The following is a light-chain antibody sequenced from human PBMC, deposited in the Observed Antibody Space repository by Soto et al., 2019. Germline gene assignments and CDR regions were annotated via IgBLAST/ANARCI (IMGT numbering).Light chain of an antibody. CDR3: QRPDSCPRT. CDR2: AAS. J-gene: IGKJ4*01. Sequence: DVQMTQSPSSVSASVGDRVTITCRASQGISSWLAWDQQKPGKAPKLLISAASSLQNGVPSRCRGSGSGTKCTLALIGLHGEAFTTCYCQRPDSCPRTFSGGTTVEIK. V-gene: IGKV1-12*01. CDR1: QGISSW.